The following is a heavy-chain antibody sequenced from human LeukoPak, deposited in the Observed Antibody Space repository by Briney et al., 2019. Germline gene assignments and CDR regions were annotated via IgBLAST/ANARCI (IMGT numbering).Heavy chain of an antibody. CDR3: ASGGWVYSRSWYGY. Sequence: SETLSLTCAVYGGSFSGYYWRWIRQPPGKGLEWIGEINHSGSTNYNPSLKSRVTISVDTSKNQFSLKLSSVTAADTAVYYCASGGWVYSRSWYGYWGQGTLVTVSS. CDR1: GGSFSGYY. D-gene: IGHD6-13*01. J-gene: IGHJ4*02. CDR2: INHSGST. V-gene: IGHV4-34*01.